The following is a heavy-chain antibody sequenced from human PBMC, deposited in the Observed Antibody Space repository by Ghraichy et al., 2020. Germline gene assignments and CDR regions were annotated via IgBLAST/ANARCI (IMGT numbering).Heavy chain of an antibody. CDR2: INHSGST. CDR1: GGSFSGFY. Sequence: SQTLSLTCAVYGGSFSGFYWSWIRQPPGKGLEWIGEINHSGSTNYNPSLKTRVTISVDTSKTQFSLKLSSVTAADTAVYYCARGSLGYFGLRRPNFFAYWGQGTLVTVSS. V-gene: IGHV4-34*01. CDR3: ARGSLGYFGLRRPNFFAY. D-gene: IGHD3-9*01. J-gene: IGHJ4*02.